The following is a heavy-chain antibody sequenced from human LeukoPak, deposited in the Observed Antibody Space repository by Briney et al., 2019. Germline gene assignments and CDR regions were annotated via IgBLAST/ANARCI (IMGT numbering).Heavy chain of an antibody. CDR1: GGSISNYF. CDR3: ARSSEGRYYYDSSGFSYYYYYMDV. Sequence: PSETLSLTCTVSGGSISNYFWSWIRQPPGKGLECIGYVYYSDSTNYNPSLKSRVTVSVDTSKNQFSLKLTSVTAADTAVYYCARSSEGRYYYDSSGFSYYYYYMDVWGKGTTVTISS. V-gene: IGHV4-59*01. CDR2: VYYSDST. J-gene: IGHJ6*03. D-gene: IGHD3-22*01.